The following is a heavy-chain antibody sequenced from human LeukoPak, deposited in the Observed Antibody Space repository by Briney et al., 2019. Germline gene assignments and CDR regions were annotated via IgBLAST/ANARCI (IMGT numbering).Heavy chain of an antibody. V-gene: IGHV4-59*01. D-gene: IGHD2-21*01. Sequence: SETLSLTCTVSGGSISSYYWSWLRQPPGKGLEYIGYTHYSGATNYNPSLKSRVTISLDTSGNQFSLKLSSVTAADTAVYYCASGYCGGASQLGGVDMWGQGTMVTVSS. J-gene: IGHJ3*02. CDR2: THYSGAT. CDR3: ASGYCGGASQLGGVDM. CDR1: GGSISSYY.